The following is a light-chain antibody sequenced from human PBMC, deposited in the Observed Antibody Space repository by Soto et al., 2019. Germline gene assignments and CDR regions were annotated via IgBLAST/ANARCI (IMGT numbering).Light chain of an antibody. CDR2: GAS. V-gene: IGKV3-15*01. J-gene: IGKJ4*01. Sequence: MTQSPSTLSASVGDRVTITCRASQSISSNLAWYQQKPGQAPRLLIYGASTRATGIPARFSGSGSGTEFSLTISSLLSEDFAVYYCQQYNNWHPLTFGGGTKVDIK. CDR1: QSISSN. CDR3: QQYNNWHPLT.